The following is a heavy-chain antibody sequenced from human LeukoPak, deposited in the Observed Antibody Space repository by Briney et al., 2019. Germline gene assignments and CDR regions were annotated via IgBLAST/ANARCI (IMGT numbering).Heavy chain of an antibody. V-gene: IGHV5-51*01. J-gene: IGHJ3*01. CDR2: IYARDHDT. D-gene: IGHD6-19*01. CDR1: GFTSTNYW. Sequence: GECLKISCKGSGFTSTNYWIAWLRQVPGKNLEWWGIIYARDHDTRYSPSFQGGQVTISADKSFTSVYLQWSSLQSSDTAMYYCARLARGWSGIFDVWGQGTMVTVS. CDR3: ARLARGWSGIFDV.